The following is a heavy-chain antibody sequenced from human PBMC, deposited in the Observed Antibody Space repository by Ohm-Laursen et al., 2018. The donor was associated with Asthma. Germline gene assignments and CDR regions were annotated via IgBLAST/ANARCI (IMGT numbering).Heavy chain of an antibody. Sequence: GASVKVSCKASGYTFTSYDLNWVRQATGQGLEWIGWMNPNSGKTGFAQKFQGRVAMTRDSSISTAYMELSSLRSDDTAVYYCERDYGGNSGWFDPWGQGTLVTVSS. V-gene: IGHV1-8*01. CDR3: ERDYGGNSGWFDP. CDR2: MNPNSGKT. CDR1: GYTFTSYD. J-gene: IGHJ5*02. D-gene: IGHD4-23*01.